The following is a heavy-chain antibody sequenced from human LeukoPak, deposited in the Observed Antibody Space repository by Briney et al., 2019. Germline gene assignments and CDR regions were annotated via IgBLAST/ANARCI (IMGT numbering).Heavy chain of an antibody. CDR1: GFTFTRYW. J-gene: IGHJ4*02. CDR3: ARDGDYIMAPFDY. V-gene: IGHV3-7*01. Sequence: PGGSLRLSCAASGFTFTRYWMSWLHEGPGRGLEWVAHIKQDGSETHSVVSVKGRFTISRDNTRNLVYLQMIRLRDDDTDVYYGARDGDYIMAPFDYWGQGILVTVSS. D-gene: IGHD4-17*01. CDR2: IKQDGSET.